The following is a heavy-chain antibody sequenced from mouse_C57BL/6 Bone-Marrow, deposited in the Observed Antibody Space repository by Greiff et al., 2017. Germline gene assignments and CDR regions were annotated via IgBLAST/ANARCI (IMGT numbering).Heavy chain of an antibody. V-gene: IGHV7-3*01. Sequence: DVKLVESGGGLVQPGGSLSLSCAASGFTFTDYYMSWVRQPPGKALEWLGFIRHKANGSTSEYNASVKGRFTISRDKSQSILYLQMNGLRAEDSAAYYCARYDYYSSPWYFDDWGTGTTVTVSS. CDR3: ARYDYYSSPWYFDD. CDR1: GFTFTDYY. J-gene: IGHJ1*03. CDR2: IRHKANGSTS. D-gene: IGHD1-1*01.